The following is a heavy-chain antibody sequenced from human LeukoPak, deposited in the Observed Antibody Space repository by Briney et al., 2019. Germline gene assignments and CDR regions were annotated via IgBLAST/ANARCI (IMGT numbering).Heavy chain of an antibody. J-gene: IGHJ4*02. V-gene: IGHV4-39*01. Sequence: SETLSLTCSVSDGSISSSSYHWGWIRQPPGKGLEWIGSIYYSGSTYYNPSLKSRVTISVDTSKNQFSLKLSSVTAADTAVYYCARSFRGTVTDIDYWGQGTLVTVSS. CDR3: ARSFRGTVTDIDY. CDR2: IYYSGST. D-gene: IGHD4-17*01. CDR1: DGSISSSSYH.